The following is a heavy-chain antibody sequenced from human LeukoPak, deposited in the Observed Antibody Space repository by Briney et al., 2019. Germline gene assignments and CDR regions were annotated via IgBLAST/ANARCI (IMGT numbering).Heavy chain of an antibody. CDR2: IYSGGST. Sequence: GGSLRLSCAASGFTVSSNYMSWVRQAPGKGLEWVSVIYSGGSTYYADSVKGRFTISRDNSKNTLYLQMNSLRAEDTAVYYCARGGYTMIVGPHGYWGQGTLVTVSS. J-gene: IGHJ4*02. D-gene: IGHD3-22*01. CDR3: ARGGYTMIVGPHGY. V-gene: IGHV3-66*01. CDR1: GFTVSSNY.